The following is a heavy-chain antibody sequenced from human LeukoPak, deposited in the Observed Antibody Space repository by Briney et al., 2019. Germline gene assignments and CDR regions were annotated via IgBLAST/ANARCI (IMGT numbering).Heavy chain of an antibody. V-gene: IGHV3-23*01. D-gene: IGHD2-21*01. CDR1: GFKFSHYA. J-gene: IGHJ4*02. CDR3: AKEGVISETFDR. CDR2: VSTGGSTT. Sequence: GGSLRLSCVASGFKFSHYAIHWVRQAPGKGLEWVSLVSTGGSTTHYADSVRGRFNVSRDNAKDTVFLQLNSLRAEDTAIYYCAKEGVISETFDRWGQGVLVTVSS.